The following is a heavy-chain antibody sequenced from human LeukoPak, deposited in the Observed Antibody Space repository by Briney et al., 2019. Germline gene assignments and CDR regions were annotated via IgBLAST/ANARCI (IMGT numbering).Heavy chain of an antibody. CDR3: ARLDYSSSWYLY. CDR2: ISYSGST. V-gene: IGHV4-59*08. CDR1: GDSISSYY. Sequence: PSETLSLTCTVSGDSISSYYWSWIRQPPGKGLEWIGYISYSGSTNYNPPLKSRVTISVDTSKNQFSLKLSSVTAADTAVYYCARLDYSSSWYLYWGQGTLVTVSS. J-gene: IGHJ4*02. D-gene: IGHD6-13*01.